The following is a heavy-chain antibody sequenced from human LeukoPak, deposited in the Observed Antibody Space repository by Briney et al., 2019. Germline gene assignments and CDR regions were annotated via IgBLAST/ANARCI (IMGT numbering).Heavy chain of an antibody. Sequence: SQTLSLTCTVSGGSISSGSYYWSWIRQPAGKGLEWIGRIYTSGSTNYNPSLKSRVTISVDTSKNQFSLKLSSVTAADTAVYYCAREFRVYSSSRGGFDYWGQGTLVTVSS. V-gene: IGHV4-61*02. CDR1: GGSISSGSYY. CDR3: AREFRVYSSSRGGFDY. D-gene: IGHD6-13*01. J-gene: IGHJ4*02. CDR2: IYTSGST.